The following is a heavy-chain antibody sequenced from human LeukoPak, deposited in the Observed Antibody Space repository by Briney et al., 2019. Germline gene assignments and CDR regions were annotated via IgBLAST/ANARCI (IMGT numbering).Heavy chain of an antibody. CDR2: TYYRCNLYN. J-gene: IGHJ5*02. V-gene: IGHV6-1*01. CDR1: GDSLSSNSAA. D-gene: IGHD3-3*01. CDR3: ARSSLGVLRFLP. Sequence: SHTLSLTCAISGDSLSSNSAACNSVRQSPSRGLEWLGRTYYRCNLYNDYAVSVKSRITIKPDTSKNQFSLQLNSVTPEDTAVYYCARSSLGVLRFLPWGQGTLVTVSS.